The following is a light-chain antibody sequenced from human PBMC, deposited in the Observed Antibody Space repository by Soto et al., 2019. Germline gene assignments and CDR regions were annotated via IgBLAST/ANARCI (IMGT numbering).Light chain of an antibody. CDR2: WAS. V-gene: IGKV4-1*01. J-gene: IGKJ2*01. Sequence: DIVMTQSPDSLAVSLGERATINCKSSQSVLYSSNNKNYLAWYQQKPGQSPKLLLYWASNRESGVPDRFSGSGSGTDFTLTISSLQAEDVAVYYCQQYYSTPPAFGQGTKLEIK. CDR1: QSVLYSSNNKNY. CDR3: QQYYSTPPA.